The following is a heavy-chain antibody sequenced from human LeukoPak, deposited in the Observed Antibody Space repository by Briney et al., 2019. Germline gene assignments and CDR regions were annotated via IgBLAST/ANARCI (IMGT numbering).Heavy chain of an antibody. CDR2: ILLDGSEG. V-gene: IGHV3-30*03. D-gene: IGHD1-26*01. CDR1: GFTFSSHG. Sequence: GGCLRLSCAASGFTFSSHGMVWVRQAPGKGLEWVSFILLDGSEGFHTRSVKGRFTISRDTFKNTVDLQVSGLKEEDTAVYYCAREWGQRGVGATLANWGQGTLVIVSS. J-gene: IGHJ4*02. CDR3: AREWGQRGVGATLAN.